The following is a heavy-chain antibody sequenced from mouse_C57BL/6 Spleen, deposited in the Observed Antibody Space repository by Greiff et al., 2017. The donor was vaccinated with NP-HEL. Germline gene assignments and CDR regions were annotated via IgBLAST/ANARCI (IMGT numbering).Heavy chain of an antibody. J-gene: IGHJ3*01. CDR2: FYPGSGSI. CDR3: ERHEGKTAQARAWFAY. CDR1: GYTFTEYT. D-gene: IGHD3-2*02. V-gene: IGHV1-62-2*01. Sequence: VKLQESGAELVKPGASVKLSCKASGYTFTEYTIHWVKQRSGQGLEWIGWFYPGSGSIKYNEKFKDKATLTADKSSSTVYMELSRVTSEDSAVYFCERHEGKTAQARAWFAYWGQGTLVTVSA.